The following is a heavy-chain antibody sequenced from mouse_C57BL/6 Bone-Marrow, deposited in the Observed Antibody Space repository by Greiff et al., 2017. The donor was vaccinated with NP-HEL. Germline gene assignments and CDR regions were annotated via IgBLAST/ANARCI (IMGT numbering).Heavy chain of an antibody. CDR1: GFTFSSYA. D-gene: IGHD1-1*01. J-gene: IGHJ1*03. V-gene: IGHV5-4*01. Sequence: EVKLVESGGGLVKPGGSLKLSCAASGFTFSSYAMSWVRQTPEKRLEWVATISDGGSYTYYPDNVKGRFTISRDNAKNNLYLQMSHLKSEDTAMYYCARDRYYGSSYLPWYFDVWGTGTTVTVSS. CDR2: ISDGGSYT. CDR3: ARDRYYGSSYLPWYFDV.